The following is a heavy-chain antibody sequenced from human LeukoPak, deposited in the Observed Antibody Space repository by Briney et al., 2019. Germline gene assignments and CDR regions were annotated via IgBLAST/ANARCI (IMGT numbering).Heavy chain of an antibody. CDR3: ARERLRSGWFDP. V-gene: IGHV3-48*04. D-gene: IGHD1-1*01. CDR2: ISSSGSTI. J-gene: IGHJ5*02. Sequence: GGSLRLSCAASGFTFSSYGMSWVRQAPGKGLEWVSYISSSGSTIYYADSVKGRFTISRDNAKNSLYLQMNSLRAEDTAVYYCARERLRSGWFDPWGQGTLVTVSS. CDR1: GFTFSSYG.